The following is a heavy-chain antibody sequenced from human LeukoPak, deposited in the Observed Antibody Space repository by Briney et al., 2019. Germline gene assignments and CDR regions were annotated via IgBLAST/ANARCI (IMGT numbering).Heavy chain of an antibody. Sequence: PSETLSLTCAVYGGSFSGYYWSWIRQPPGKGLEWIGEINHSGSTNYNPSLKSRVTISVDTSKNQFSLKLSSVTAADTAVYYCAREQLVPPYYYYYYMDVWGKGTTVTVSS. V-gene: IGHV4-34*01. CDR2: INHSGST. CDR1: GGSFSGYY. J-gene: IGHJ6*03. D-gene: IGHD6-6*01. CDR3: AREQLVPPYYYYYYMDV.